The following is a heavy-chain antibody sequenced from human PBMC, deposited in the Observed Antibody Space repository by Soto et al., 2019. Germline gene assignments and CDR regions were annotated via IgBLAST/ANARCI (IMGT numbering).Heavy chain of an antibody. Sequence: ASVKVSCKASGDTFINYAIHWVRQAPGQRLEWMGWINPGSGDTKYSQKFQGRVTITRDTSASTAYMELSTLKCEDTAVYYCARAPRSLGNYYYGMDVWRQGTTVTVSS. D-gene: IGHD1-26*01. V-gene: IGHV1-3*01. CDR1: GDTFINYA. J-gene: IGHJ6*02. CDR3: ARAPRSLGNYYYGMDV. CDR2: INPGSGDT.